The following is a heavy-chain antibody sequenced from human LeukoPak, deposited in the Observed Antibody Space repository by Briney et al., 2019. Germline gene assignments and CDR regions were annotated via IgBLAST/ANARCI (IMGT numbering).Heavy chain of an antibody. J-gene: IGHJ4*02. D-gene: IGHD3-22*01. Sequence: ASVKVSCKASGGTFSSYAISWVRQAPGQGLEWMGGIIPIFGTANYAQKFQGRVTITTDESTSTAYMELSSLRSDDTAVYYCAREASRIYYDSSGYFYYWGQGTLVTVSS. CDR1: GGTFSSYA. CDR2: IIPIFGTA. CDR3: AREASRIYYDSSGYFYY. V-gene: IGHV1-69*05.